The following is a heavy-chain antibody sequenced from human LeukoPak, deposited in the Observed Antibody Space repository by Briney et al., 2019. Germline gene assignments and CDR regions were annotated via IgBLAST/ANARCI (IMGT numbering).Heavy chain of an antibody. CDR1: GCTSSSHW. V-gene: IGHV3-7*01. CDR2: IKQHGSEK. Sequence: GGSLRLSCVDSGCTSSSHWTSRVRQAPGKGLEWVASIKQHGSEKYYVDSVTGRFTISRDNAKNSLYLQMSSLIVEDTAVYYCARDPVAADDSTNCTGRVFDYWGQGALVTVSS. CDR3: ARDPVAADDSTNCTGRVFDY. D-gene: IGHD7-27*01. J-gene: IGHJ4*02.